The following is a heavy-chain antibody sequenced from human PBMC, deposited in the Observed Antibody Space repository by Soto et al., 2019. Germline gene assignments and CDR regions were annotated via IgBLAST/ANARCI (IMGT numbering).Heavy chain of an antibody. CDR2: MNPDSGNT. J-gene: IGHJ2*01. CDR3: ARGRRWYAGWYFDL. D-gene: IGHD2-15*01. CDR1: GYTFTSYD. V-gene: IGHV1-8*01. Sequence: QVQLVQSGAEVKKPGASVKVSCKASGYTFTSYDINWVRQATGQGLEWMGWMNPDSGNTGYAQKLQGRVTWTMNTSISRAYMELSSLRSEDTAVYYCARGRRWYAGWYFDLWGRGTLVTVSS.